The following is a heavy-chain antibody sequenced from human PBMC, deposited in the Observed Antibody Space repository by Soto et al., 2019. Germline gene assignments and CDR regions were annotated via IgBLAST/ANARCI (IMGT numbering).Heavy chain of an antibody. Sequence: ASVKVSCKASGYTFTSYDINWVRQATGQGLEWMGWMNPNSGNTGYAQKFQGRVTMTRNTSISTAYMELSSLRSEDTAVYYCARALRKMGYCSGGSCYLESYYYYMDVWGKGTTVTVSS. V-gene: IGHV1-8*01. D-gene: IGHD2-15*01. J-gene: IGHJ6*03. CDR1: GYTFTSYD. CDR3: ARALRKMGYCSGGSCYLESYYYYMDV. CDR2: MNPNSGNT.